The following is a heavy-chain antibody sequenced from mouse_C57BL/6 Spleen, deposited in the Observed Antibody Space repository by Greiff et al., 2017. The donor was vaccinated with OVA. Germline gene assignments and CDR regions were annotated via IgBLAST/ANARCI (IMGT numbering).Heavy chain of an antibody. V-gene: IGHV1-66*01. CDR1: GYSFTSYY. CDR3: AYSNYDFDY. J-gene: IGHJ2*01. Sequence: VKLMESGPELVKPGASVKISCKASGYSFTSYYIHWVKQRPGQGLEWIGWIYPGSGNTKYNEKFKGKATLTADTSSSTAYMQLSSLTSEDSAVYYCAYSNYDFDYWGQGTTLTVSS. D-gene: IGHD2-5*01. CDR2: IYPGSGNT.